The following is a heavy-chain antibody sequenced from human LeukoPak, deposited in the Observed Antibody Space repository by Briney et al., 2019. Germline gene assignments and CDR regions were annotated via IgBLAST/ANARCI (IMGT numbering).Heavy chain of an antibody. Sequence: PGGSLRLSCAASVFIVSSNYMSWVRQAPGKGLEWVSVIYSGGATYYADSVKGRFTISRDNSKNMLYLQMNSLRAEDTAVYYCARGPIVGPTKGFDPWGQGTLVTVSS. CDR1: VFIVSSNY. CDR3: ARGPIVGPTKGFDP. CDR2: IYSGGAT. D-gene: IGHD1-26*01. J-gene: IGHJ5*02. V-gene: IGHV3-53*01.